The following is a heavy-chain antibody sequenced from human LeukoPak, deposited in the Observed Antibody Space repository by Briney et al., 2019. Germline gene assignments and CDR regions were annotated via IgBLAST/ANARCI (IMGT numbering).Heavy chain of an antibody. CDR2: INAGNGNT. J-gene: IGHJ4*02. D-gene: IGHD3-10*01. CDR1: GYTFTSYA. Sequence: ASVKVSCKASGYTFTSYAMHWVRQAPGQRLEWMGWINAGNGNTKYSQKFQGRVTITRDTSASTAYMELSSLRSEDTAVYYCARVGAYYYGSGTFGYFDYWGQGTLVTVSS. CDR3: ARVGAYYYGSGTFGYFDY. V-gene: IGHV1-3*01.